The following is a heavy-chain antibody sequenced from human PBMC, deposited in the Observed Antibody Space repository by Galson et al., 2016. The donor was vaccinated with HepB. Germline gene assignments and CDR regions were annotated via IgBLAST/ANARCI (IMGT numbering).Heavy chain of an antibody. CDR1: GFRFNNYW. J-gene: IGHJ6*02. CDR2: IKEDGGEK. D-gene: IGHD2-15*01. Sequence: SLRLSCAGSGFRFNNYWMSWVRQAPGKGLEWVAHIKEDGGEKYHVDSVKGRSTISRDNAKNSLYLQMNSLRGEDTAVYYCARGVSCSGRTCHSGWYYYYGMDVWGQGTTVTVS. CDR3: ARGVSCSGRTCHSGWYYYYGMDV. V-gene: IGHV3-7*01.